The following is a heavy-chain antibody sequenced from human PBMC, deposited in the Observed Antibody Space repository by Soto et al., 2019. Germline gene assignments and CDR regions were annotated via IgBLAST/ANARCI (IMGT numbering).Heavy chain of an antibody. Sequence: QVQLVQSGAEVKKPGASVKVSCKASGYIFTNHYIHWVRQAPGQGLEWMGIINPSGGSTNYLQKFAGRTTMTRDTYTSTGDMALSSLRSQDTAVYFCARAEYYDSRGFYYDCWCQGSLVTVSS. J-gene: IGHJ4*02. CDR1: GYIFTNHY. CDR3: ARAEYYDSRGFYYDC. V-gene: IGHV1-46*01. CDR2: INPSGGST. D-gene: IGHD3-22*01.